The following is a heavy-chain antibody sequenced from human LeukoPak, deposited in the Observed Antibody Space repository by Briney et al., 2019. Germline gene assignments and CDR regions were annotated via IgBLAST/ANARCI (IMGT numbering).Heavy chain of an antibody. CDR3: AKRVAHSSGAYWDY. V-gene: IGHV3-23*01. J-gene: IGHJ4*02. CDR2: ISGGGGGT. CDR1: GFTFSSYG. D-gene: IGHD6-19*01. Sequence: GGSLRLSCEAYGFTFSSYGMSWVRQAPGKGLEWVSAISGGGGGTYYADSVKGRFTISRDNSKNTLYLQMNSLRAEDAAVYFCAKRVAHSSGAYWDYWGQGILVTVSS.